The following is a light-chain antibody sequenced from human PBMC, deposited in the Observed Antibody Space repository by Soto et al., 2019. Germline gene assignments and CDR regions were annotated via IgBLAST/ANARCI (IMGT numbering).Light chain of an antibody. J-gene: IGKJ5*01. V-gene: IGKV1-39*01. Sequence: INLSPSSLSASIGYRFTITCRASQSISSYLNWYQQKPGKAPKLLIYAASSLQSGVPSRFSGSGSGTDFTFTISRLQAEDIATYICQQYDSVLPFCQGTLLEVK. CDR3: QQYDSVLP. CDR2: AAS. CDR1: QSISSY.